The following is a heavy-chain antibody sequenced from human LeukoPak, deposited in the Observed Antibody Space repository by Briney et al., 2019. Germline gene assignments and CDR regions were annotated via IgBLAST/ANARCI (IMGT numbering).Heavy chain of an antibody. CDR2: IYPADSDI. D-gene: IGHD2-15*01. Sequence: GESLKISCKGSGYSINNYWIGWVRQLPGKGLEWMGIIYPADSDIRDSRSFQGQVTISADKSISTAYLQWSSLKASDTAMYYCARQEYCSGGSCYTWFDPWGQRTLVTVSS. V-gene: IGHV5-51*01. CDR1: GYSINNYW. J-gene: IGHJ5*02. CDR3: ARQEYCSGGSCYTWFDP.